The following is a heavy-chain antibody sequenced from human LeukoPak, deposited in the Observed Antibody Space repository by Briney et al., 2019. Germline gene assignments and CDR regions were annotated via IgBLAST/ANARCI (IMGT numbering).Heavy chain of an antibody. CDR1: GGSFSGYY. V-gene: IGHV4-34*01. J-gene: IGHJ4*02. D-gene: IGHD1-14*01. Sequence: SETLSLSCAVYGGSFSGYYWSWIRQPPGKGLEWVGEINHSGSTNYNPSLKSRVTISVDTSKNQFSLKLSSVTAADTAVYYCARGVRRGLRDYWGQGTLVTVSS. CDR2: INHSGST. CDR3: ARGVRRGLRDY.